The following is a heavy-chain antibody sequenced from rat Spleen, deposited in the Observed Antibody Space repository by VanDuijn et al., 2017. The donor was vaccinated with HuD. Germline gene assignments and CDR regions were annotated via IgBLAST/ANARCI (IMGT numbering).Heavy chain of an antibody. Sequence: EVQLVESGGGLVQPGRSLKLSCAASGFTFSDYNMAWVRQAPKKGLEWVATISSDGSRTYYRDSVKGRFTISSDNTKTTLYLQMDSLRSEDTATYYCTRHDYPGVTTNWFAHWGQGTLVTVSS. V-gene: IGHV5S10*01. CDR2: ISSDGSRT. J-gene: IGHJ3*01. D-gene: IGHD1-4*01. CDR3: TRHDYPGVTTNWFAH. CDR1: GFTFSDYN.